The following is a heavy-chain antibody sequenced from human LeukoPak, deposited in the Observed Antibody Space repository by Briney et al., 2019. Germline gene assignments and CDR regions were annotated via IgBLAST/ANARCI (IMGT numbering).Heavy chain of an antibody. CDR3: ARAYYDSSGYIDY. D-gene: IGHD3-22*01. CDR2: INPNSGGT. V-gene: IGHV1-2*02. CDR1: GYTFTDYY. J-gene: IGHJ4*02. Sequence: GASVTVSCTASGYTFTDYYMHWVRQAPGQGLEWMGWINPNSGGTNYAQKFQGRVTMTRDTSISTAYMELSRLRSDDTAVYYCARAYYDSSGYIDYWGQGTLVTVSS.